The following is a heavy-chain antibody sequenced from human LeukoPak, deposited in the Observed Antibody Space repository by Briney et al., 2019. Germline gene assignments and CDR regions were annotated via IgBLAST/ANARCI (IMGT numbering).Heavy chain of an antibody. CDR3: ARHSITMVRGVNWFDP. CDR2: IYYSGST. J-gene: IGHJ5*02. D-gene: IGHD3-10*01. Sequence: SETLSLTCTVSGGSTSSSSYYWGWIRQPPGKGLEWIGSIYYSGSTYYNPSLKSRVTISVDTSKNQFSLKLSSVTAADTAVYYCARHSITMVRGVNWFDPWGQGTLVTVSS. V-gene: IGHV4-39*01. CDR1: GGSTSSSSYY.